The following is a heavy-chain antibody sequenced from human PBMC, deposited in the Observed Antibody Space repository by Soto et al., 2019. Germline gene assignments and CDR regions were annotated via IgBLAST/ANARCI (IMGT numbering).Heavy chain of an antibody. Sequence: SETLSLTCAVYGGSFSGYYWSWIRQPPGKGLEWIGEINHSGSTNYNPSLKSRVTISVDTSKNQFSLKLSSVTAADTAVYYCARSYYGSGSYYNAFVGSRHRDYYYYMDVLGKGTSVT. D-gene: IGHD3-10*01. CDR2: INHSGST. J-gene: IGHJ6*03. V-gene: IGHV4-34*01. CDR1: GGSFSGYY. CDR3: ARSYYGSGSYYNAFVGSRHRDYYYYMDV.